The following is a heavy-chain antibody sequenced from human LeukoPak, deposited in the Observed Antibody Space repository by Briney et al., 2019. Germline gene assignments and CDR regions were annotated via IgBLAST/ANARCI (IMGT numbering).Heavy chain of an antibody. D-gene: IGHD2-8*02. J-gene: IGHJ6*02. Sequence: SGGSLRLSCAASGFTFSSYAMHWVRQAPGKGLEWVAAILYDGSNKYYADSVKGRFTISRDNSKNTLYLQMNSLRAEDTAVYYCARDLGTGLYYYYGMDVWGQGTTVTVSS. CDR2: ILYDGSNK. V-gene: IGHV3-30-3*01. CDR1: GFTFSSYA. CDR3: ARDLGTGLYYYYGMDV.